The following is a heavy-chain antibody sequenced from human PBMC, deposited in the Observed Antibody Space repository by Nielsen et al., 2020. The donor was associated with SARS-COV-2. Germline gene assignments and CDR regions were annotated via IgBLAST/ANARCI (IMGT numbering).Heavy chain of an antibody. J-gene: IGHJ1*01. Sequence: GESLKISCAASGFTFNGYYMSWIRQAPGKGLEWVSYISSSGSTIYYADSVKGRFIISRDNAKNSLYLQMNSLRAEDTAVYYCARGSGGLVHSWGQGTLVTVSS. CDR1: GFTFNGYY. CDR3: ARGSGGLVHS. CDR2: ISSSGSTI. V-gene: IGHV3-11*01. D-gene: IGHD1-1*01.